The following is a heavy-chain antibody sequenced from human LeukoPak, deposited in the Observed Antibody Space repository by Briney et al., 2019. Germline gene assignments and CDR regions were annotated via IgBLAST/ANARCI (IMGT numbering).Heavy chain of an antibody. CDR1: GGTFSSYA. D-gene: IGHD3-9*01. V-gene: IGHV1-69*13. CDR2: IIPIFGTA. CDR3: ARDGPYNILTGHPYYFDY. Sequence: SVKVSCKASGGTFSSYAISWVRQAPGQGLEWMGGIIPIFGTANYAQKFQGRVTITADESTSTAYMELSGLRSEDTAVYYCARDGPYNILTGHPYYFDYWGQGTLVTVSS. J-gene: IGHJ4*02.